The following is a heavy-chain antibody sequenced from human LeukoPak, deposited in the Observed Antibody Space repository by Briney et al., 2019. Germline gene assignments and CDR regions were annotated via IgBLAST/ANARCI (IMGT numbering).Heavy chain of an antibody. CDR2: ISGSGGST. Sequence: PGGSLRLSCAASGFTFSSYAMSWVRQAPGKGLEWVSAISGSGGSTYYADSVRGRFTISRDNSKNTLSLQMNSLRVDDTAVYYCAKLSYGDYVAWGQGTLVTVSS. CDR1: GFTFSSYA. D-gene: IGHD4-17*01. V-gene: IGHV3-23*01. CDR3: AKLSYGDYVA. J-gene: IGHJ1*01.